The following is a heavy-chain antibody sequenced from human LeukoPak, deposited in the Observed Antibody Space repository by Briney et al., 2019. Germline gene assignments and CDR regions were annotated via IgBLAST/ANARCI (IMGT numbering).Heavy chain of an antibody. CDR1: GGSFSGYY. V-gene: IGHV4-34*01. J-gene: IGHJ4*02. CDR3: ARPRYSSSWYWYY. D-gene: IGHD6-13*01. CDR2: INHSGST. Sequence: SETLSLTCAVYGGSFSGYYWSWIRQPPGKGLEWIGEINHSGSTNYNPSLKSRVTISVDTSKNQFSLKLSSVTAADTAVYYCARPRYSSSWYWYYWGQGTLVTVSS.